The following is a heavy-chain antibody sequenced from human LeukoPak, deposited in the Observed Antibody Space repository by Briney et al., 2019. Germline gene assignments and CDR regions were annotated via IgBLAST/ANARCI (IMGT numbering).Heavy chain of an antibody. CDR1: GFTFTSYW. V-gene: IGHV3-74*01. Sequence: GGSLRLSCAASGFTFTSYWMHWVRQAPGKGLAWVSRINSDGSSTSYADSVKGRFTISRDNAKNTLYLQMNSLRPEDTSVYYCARDLANRADWGQGTLVTVSS. J-gene: IGHJ4*02. CDR3: ARDLANRAD. CDR2: INSDGSST. D-gene: IGHD3-16*02.